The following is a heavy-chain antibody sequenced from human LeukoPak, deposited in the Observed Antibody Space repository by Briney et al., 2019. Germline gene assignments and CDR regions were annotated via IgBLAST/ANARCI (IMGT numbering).Heavy chain of an antibody. Sequence: GGSLRLSCAASGFTFSSYGMHWVRQAPGKGLEWVAVIWYDGSNKYYADSVKGRFTISRDNSKNTLYLQMNSLRAEDTAVYYCAKDHYYDSSGYPLIDYWGQGALVTVSS. CDR3: AKDHYYDSSGYPLIDY. D-gene: IGHD3-22*01. CDR1: GFTFSSYG. V-gene: IGHV3-33*06. CDR2: IWYDGSNK. J-gene: IGHJ4*02.